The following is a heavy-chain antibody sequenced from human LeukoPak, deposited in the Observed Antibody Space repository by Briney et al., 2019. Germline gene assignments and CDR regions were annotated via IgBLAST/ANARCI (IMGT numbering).Heavy chain of an antibody. D-gene: IGHD3-10*01. V-gene: IGHV1-2*04. J-gene: IGHJ3*02. Sequence: GASVKVSCKASGYTFTGYYMHWVRQAPGQGLEWMGWINPNSGGTNYAQKFQGWVTMTRDTSISTAYMELSRLRSDDTAVYYCARAGYGSGSYRAFDIWGQGTMVTVSS. CDR1: GYTFTGYY. CDR2: INPNSGGT. CDR3: ARAGYGSGSYRAFDI.